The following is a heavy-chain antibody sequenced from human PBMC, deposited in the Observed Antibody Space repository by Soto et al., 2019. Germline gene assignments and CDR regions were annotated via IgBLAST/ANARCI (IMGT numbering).Heavy chain of an antibody. CDR3: ARGMGAENTFYYYFGMDV. J-gene: IGHJ6*02. V-gene: IGHV4-34*01. Sequence: SETLSLTCAAYGGSFSAYHWSWIRQPPGKGLEWIGEINHSGSTKYNPSLKSRVTISVDTSKNQFSLKLSSVTAADTAVYYCARGMGAENTFYYYFGMDVWGQGTTVTVSS. CDR1: GGSFSAYH. D-gene: IGHD3-16*01. CDR2: INHSGST.